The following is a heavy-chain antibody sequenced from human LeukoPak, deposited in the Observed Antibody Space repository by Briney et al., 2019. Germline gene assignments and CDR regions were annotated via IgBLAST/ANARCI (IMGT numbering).Heavy chain of an antibody. CDR1: GYTFTGYY. CDR3: ARDDYGDYWYFDL. D-gene: IGHD4-17*01. Sequence: ASVKVSCKASGYTFTGYYMHWVRQAPGQGLEWMAWINPNSGGTNYAQKFQGRVTMTRDTSISTAYMELSRLRSDDTAVYYCARDDYGDYWYFDLWGRGTLVTVSS. J-gene: IGHJ2*01. V-gene: IGHV1-2*02. CDR2: INPNSGGT.